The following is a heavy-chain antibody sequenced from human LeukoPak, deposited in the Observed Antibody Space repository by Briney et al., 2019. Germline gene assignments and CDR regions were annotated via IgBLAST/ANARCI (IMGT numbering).Heavy chain of an antibody. V-gene: IGHV4-59*07. CDR2: IYYSGST. Sequence: PSDTLSLTCTVSGGSISSYYWSWIRQPPAKGLEWIGYIYYSGSTNYNPSLKSRVTISVDTSKNQFSLKLSSVTAADTAVYYCARGLGMATSDYWGQGTLVTVSS. J-gene: IGHJ4*02. CDR3: ARGLGMATSDY. D-gene: IGHD5-24*01. CDR1: GGSISSYY.